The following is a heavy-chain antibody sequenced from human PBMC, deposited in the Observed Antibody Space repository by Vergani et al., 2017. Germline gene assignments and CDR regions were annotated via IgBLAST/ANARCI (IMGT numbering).Heavy chain of an antibody. D-gene: IGHD5-18*01. CDR3: ARGPLEDTAMVVSDYYYGMDV. CDR2: IIPIFGTA. CDR1: GGTFSSYA. V-gene: IGHV1-69*01. J-gene: IGHJ6*02. Sequence: QVQLVQSGAEVKKPGSSVKVSCKASGGTFSSYAISWVRQAPGQGLEWMGGIIPIFGTANYAQKFQGRVTITADESTSTAYMELNSLRSEDTAVYYCARGPLEDTAMVVSDYYYGMDVWGQGITVTVSS.